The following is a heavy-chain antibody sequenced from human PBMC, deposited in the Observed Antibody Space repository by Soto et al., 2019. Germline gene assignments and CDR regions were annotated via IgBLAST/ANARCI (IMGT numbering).Heavy chain of an antibody. CDR3: ARDFYDSVGYTWFDS. CDR1: GDTSTSYY. D-gene: IGHD3-22*01. J-gene: IGHJ5*01. Sequence: SETLSLTCTVSGDTSTSYYWGWIRQAPGKGLEWIGHIHNSGTSTHNPSLNGRVTISIDMSKKQFSLKLTSLTSADTAVYYCARDFYDSVGYTWFDSWSQGTMVTVYS. CDR2: IHNSGTS. V-gene: IGHV4-59*01.